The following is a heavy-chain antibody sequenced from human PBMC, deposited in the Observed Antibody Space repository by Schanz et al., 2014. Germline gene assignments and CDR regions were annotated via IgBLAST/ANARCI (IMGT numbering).Heavy chain of an antibody. CDR1: GYTFTSYS. J-gene: IGHJ4*02. CDR3: ARGRGFYDY. V-gene: IGHV1-3*01. CDR2: INVGNGNM. D-gene: IGHD3-10*01. Sequence: QVQLVQSGAEVKKPGASVKVSCKASGYTFTSYSIHWVRQAPGQGLEWMGWINVGNGNMKYSQKFQGRVTITRDTSASTAYMELTSLRSEDTAVYFCARGRGFYDYWGQGTLVTVSA.